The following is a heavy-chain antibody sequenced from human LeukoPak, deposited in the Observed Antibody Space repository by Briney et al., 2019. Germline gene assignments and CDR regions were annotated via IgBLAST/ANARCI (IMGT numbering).Heavy chain of an antibody. V-gene: IGHV3-30*02. J-gene: IGHJ6*02. CDR1: GFTFSSYG. D-gene: IGHD5-18*01. CDR3: ARDLRYGPPYYGMDV. Sequence: PGGSLRLSCAASGFTFSSYGMHWVRQAPGKGLEWVAFIRYDGSNKYYADSVKGRFTISRDNSKNTLYLQMNSLRAEDTAVYYCARDLRYGPPYYGMDVWGQGTTVTVSS. CDR2: IRYDGSNK.